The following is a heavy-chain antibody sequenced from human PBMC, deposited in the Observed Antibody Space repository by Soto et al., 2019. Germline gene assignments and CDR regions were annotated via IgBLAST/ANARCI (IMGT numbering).Heavy chain of an antibody. CDR2: MNSDGSST. CDR1: GFTFSSYW. V-gene: IGHV3-74*01. J-gene: IGHJ4*02. Sequence: PGGSLRLSCAASGFTFSSYWMHWVRQAPGKGLVWVSRMNSDGSSTSYADYVKGRFTISRDNAKNTLYLQMNSLRAEDTAVYYCATLNRDDMLTGHYKGDYWGQGALVTVSS. D-gene: IGHD3-9*01. CDR3: ATLNRDDMLTGHYKGDY.